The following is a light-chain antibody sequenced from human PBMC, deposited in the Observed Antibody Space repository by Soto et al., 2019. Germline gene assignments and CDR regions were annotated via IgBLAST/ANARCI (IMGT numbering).Light chain of an antibody. J-gene: IGLJ1*01. CDR3: LLWNGGAYF. CDR1: TGAVTKGFS. Sequence: QAVVTQAPSLTVSPGGTVTLTCASSTGAVTKGFSPNWLQQRPGQPPRALIYSINKTHSWTPARFSGSLLGGKAALTLSGVQPEDEAVYYCLLWNGGAYFFGTGTKLTFL. CDR2: SIN. V-gene: IGLV7-43*01.